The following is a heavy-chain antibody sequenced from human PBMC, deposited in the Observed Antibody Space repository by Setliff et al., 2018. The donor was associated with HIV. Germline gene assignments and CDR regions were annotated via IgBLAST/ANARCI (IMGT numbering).Heavy chain of an antibody. D-gene: IGHD3-3*01. J-gene: IGHJ6*03. Sequence: SVKVSCKASRSTFNSHTINWVRQAPGQGLDWMGRIIPILGVANYAQRFQGKXXITXDKSTSTAYMELTSLRFDDTSMYYCVRGVQSPPHYSYYYLDVXXXGTMVTVSS. CDR2: IIPILGVA. CDR1: RSTFNSHT. V-gene: IGHV1-69*02. CDR3: VRGVQSPPHYSYYYLDV.